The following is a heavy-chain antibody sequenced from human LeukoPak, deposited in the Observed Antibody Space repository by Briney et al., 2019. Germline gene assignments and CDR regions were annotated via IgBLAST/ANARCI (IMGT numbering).Heavy chain of an antibody. J-gene: IGHJ4*01. Sequence: GGSLRLSCSASGLTFGSYWMNWVRQAPGKGPEWVANIKQDGSEINYVDSVKGRFIISRDNAKNSLYLQMNSLRVDDTAVYYCAGGSGWITGDWGHGTLVTVSS. CDR1: GLTFGSYW. CDR2: IKQDGSEI. CDR3: AGGSGWITGD. V-gene: IGHV3-7*03. D-gene: IGHD1-14*01.